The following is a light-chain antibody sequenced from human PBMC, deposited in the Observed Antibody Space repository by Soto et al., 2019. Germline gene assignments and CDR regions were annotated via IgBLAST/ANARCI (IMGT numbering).Light chain of an antibody. CDR3: CSYAVSSTYV. Sequence: QSVLTQPASMSGSPGQSITISCTGTSSVVGSYNLVSWYQQHPGKVPKLMIYEVSKRPSGVSNRFSGSKSGNTASLTISGLQAEDEADYYCCSYAVSSTYVFGTGTKATVL. CDR2: EVS. CDR1: SSVVGSYNL. V-gene: IGLV2-23*02. J-gene: IGLJ1*01.